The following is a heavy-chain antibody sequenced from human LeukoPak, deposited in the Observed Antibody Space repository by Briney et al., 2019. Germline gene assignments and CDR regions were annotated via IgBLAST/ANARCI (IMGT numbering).Heavy chain of an antibody. CDR3: ARRGEWLLGYFGY. J-gene: IGHJ4*02. V-gene: IGHV4-39*01. CDR2: IYYSGST. Sequence: SETLSLTCTVSGGSISSSSYYWGWIRQPPGKGLEWIGSIYYSGSTYYNPSLKSRVTISVDTSKNQFSLKLSSVTAADTAVYYCARRGEWLLGYFGYWGQGTLVTVSS. CDR1: GGSISSSSYY. D-gene: IGHD3-3*01.